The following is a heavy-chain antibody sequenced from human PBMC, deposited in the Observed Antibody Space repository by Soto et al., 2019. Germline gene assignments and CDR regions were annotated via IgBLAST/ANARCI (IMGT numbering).Heavy chain of an antibody. CDR2: INPSSGGT. J-gene: IGHJ5*02. CDR3: AKGGSSWTEWFDP. Sequence: RASVKVSCKASGYPPTAKYLHWVRQAPGQGLEWMGWINPSSGGTKEAQKFRGRVTMTRDTSISAAYMELSRLTSDDTAVYYCAKGGSSWTEWFDPWGQGTLVTVSS. V-gene: IGHV1-2*02. D-gene: IGHD6-13*01. CDR1: GYPPTAKY.